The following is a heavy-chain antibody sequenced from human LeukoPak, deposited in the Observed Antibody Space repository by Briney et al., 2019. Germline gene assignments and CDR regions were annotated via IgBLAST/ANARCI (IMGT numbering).Heavy chain of an antibody. Sequence: SETLSLTCTVSGGSISSYYWSWIRQPPGKGLGWIGYIYYSGSTNYNPSLKSRVTISVDTSKNQFSLKLSSVTAADTAVYYCARTTVTSFDYWGQGTLVTVSS. CDR1: GGSISSYY. CDR2: IYYSGST. J-gene: IGHJ4*02. CDR3: ARTTVTSFDY. D-gene: IGHD4-11*01. V-gene: IGHV4-59*08.